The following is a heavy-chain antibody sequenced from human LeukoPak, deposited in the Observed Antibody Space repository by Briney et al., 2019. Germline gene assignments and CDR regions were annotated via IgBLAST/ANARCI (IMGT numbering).Heavy chain of an antibody. CDR1: GYTFTSYY. CDR2: INPSGGST. CDR3: ARVVGVGATIGY. V-gene: IGHV1-46*01. J-gene: IGHJ4*02. Sequence: GASVKVSCKASGYTFTSYYMHWVRQAPAQGLEWMGIINPSGGSTSYAQKFQGRVTMTRDTSTSTVYMELSSLRSEDTAVYYCARVVGVGATIGYWGQGTLVTVSS. D-gene: IGHD1-26*01.